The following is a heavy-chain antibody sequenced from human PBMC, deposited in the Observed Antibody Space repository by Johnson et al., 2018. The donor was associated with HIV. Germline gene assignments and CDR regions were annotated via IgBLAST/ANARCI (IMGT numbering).Heavy chain of an antibody. D-gene: IGHD4-23*01. V-gene: IGHV3-20*03. J-gene: IGHJ3*02. Sequence: MKWVRQTPGMGLEWVSAINWNAGRTGYADSVKGRFTISRDNAKNSLYLQMNSLRAEDTALYYCASQRWKQGYAFDIWGQGTMVTVSS. CDR2: INWNAGRT. CDR3: ASQRWKQGYAFDI.